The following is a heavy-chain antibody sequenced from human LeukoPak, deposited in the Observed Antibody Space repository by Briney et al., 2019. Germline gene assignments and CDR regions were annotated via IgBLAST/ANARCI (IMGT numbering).Heavy chain of an antibody. CDR2: IKQDGSQK. CDR3: VRDSDHVRDY. CDR1: GFTFSRFW. Sequence: GGSLRLSCAVSGFTFSRFWMSWVRQAPGKGLEWVANIKQDGSQKSYVDSVKGRFTISRDNAKNTLYLQMNSLRAEDKAVYYCVRDSDHVRDYWGQGTLVTVSS. J-gene: IGHJ4*02. D-gene: IGHD3-10*01. V-gene: IGHV3-7*01.